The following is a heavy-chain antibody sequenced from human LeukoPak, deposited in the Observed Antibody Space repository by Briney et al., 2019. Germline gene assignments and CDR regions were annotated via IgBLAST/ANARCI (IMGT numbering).Heavy chain of an antibody. CDR3: ARGGKPAAGVLYWFDP. CDR1: GGSISSSSYY. J-gene: IGHJ5*02. CDR2: IYYSGST. V-gene: IGHV4-39*07. Sequence: SETLSLTCTVSGGSISSSSYYWGWIRQPPGKGLEWIGSIYYSGSTNYNPSLKSRVTISVDTSKNQFSLKLSSVTAADTAVYYCARGGKPAAGVLYWFDPWGQGTLVTVSS. D-gene: IGHD2-2*01.